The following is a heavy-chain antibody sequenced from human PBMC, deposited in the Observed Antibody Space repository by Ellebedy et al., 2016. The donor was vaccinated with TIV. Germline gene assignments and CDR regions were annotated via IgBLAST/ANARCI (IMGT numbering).Heavy chain of an antibody. CDR3: ASYSGSSRDDAFDI. CDR2: IYYSGST. CDR1: GGSISSYY. Sequence: SETLSLTXTVSGGSISSYYWSWIRQPPGKGLEWIGYIYYSGSTKYNPSLKSRGTISLDTSKNQFTLKLGSVTAADTAVYYCASYSGSSRDDAFDIWGQGTMVTVSA. D-gene: IGHD1-26*01. J-gene: IGHJ3*02. V-gene: IGHV4-59*01.